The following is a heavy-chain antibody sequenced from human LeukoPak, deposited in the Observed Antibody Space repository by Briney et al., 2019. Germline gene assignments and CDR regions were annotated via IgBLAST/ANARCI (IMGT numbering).Heavy chain of an antibody. CDR1: GYTFTSYY. CDR3: ARDFRYYDSSGYYDDY. Sequence: ASVKVSCKASGYTFTSYYMHWVRQAPGQGLEWMGIINPSGGSTSYAQKFQGRVTMTRDMSTSTVYMELSSLRSEDTAVYYCARDFRYYDSSGYYDDYWGQGTLVTVSS. CDR2: INPSGGST. V-gene: IGHV1-46*01. J-gene: IGHJ4*02. D-gene: IGHD3-22*01.